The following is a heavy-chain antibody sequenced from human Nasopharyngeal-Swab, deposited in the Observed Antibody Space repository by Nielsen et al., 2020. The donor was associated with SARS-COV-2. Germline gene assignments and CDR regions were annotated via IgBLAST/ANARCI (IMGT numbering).Heavy chain of an antibody. D-gene: IGHD3-3*02. Sequence: WIRQPPGKGLEWVAVISYDGSNKYYADSVKGRSTISRDNSKNTLYLQMNSLRAEDTAVYYCAKDRSRGIFGVVIITYYFDYWGQGTLVTVSS. CDR3: AKDRSRGIFGVVIITYYFDY. CDR2: ISYDGSNK. J-gene: IGHJ4*02. V-gene: IGHV3-30*18.